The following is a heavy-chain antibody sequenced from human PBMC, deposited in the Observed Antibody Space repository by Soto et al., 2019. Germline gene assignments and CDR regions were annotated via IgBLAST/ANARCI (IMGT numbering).Heavy chain of an antibody. D-gene: IGHD4-17*01. Sequence: ASVKVSCKTSGYTFTTYYIHWVRQAPGQGLEWLGTINPRGGSTTYAQKFQGRVTMTRDTSTSSVYMELSSLRSEDTAVYYCARTDDYAFDYWGQGTLVTVS. V-gene: IGHV1-46*01. CDR2: INPRGGST. CDR1: GYTFTTYY. CDR3: ARTDDYAFDY. J-gene: IGHJ4*02.